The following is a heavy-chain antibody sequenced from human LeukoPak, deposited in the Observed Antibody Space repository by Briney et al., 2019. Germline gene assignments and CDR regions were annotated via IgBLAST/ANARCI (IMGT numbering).Heavy chain of an antibody. CDR3: TRDYWGSPWDY. Sequence: PGGSLRLSCAASGFSFSSYWMGWVRQAPGTGLEWVANMPPDGTEQYYVNSVRGRFTISRDNAKNSLYLQMNRVRAEDTGVYYCTRDYWGSPWDYWGQGTLVTVSS. CDR2: MPPDGTEQ. D-gene: IGHD3-16*01. CDR1: GFSFSSYW. J-gene: IGHJ4*02. V-gene: IGHV3-7*01.